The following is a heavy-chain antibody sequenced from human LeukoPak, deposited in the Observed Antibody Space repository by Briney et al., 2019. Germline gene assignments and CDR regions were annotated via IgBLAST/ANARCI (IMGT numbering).Heavy chain of an antibody. CDR2: MNPHSASV. CDR1: GYTFTSYD. D-gene: IGHD1-1*01. J-gene: IGHJ5*02. CDR3: VRVPQRVPHNWFDP. Sequence: ASVKVSCKASGYTFTSYDINWVRQATGQGLEWMGWMNPHSASVGNAQKFQGRVIMTWDTSISTAYMELSSLTSDDTAVYYCVRVPQRVPHNWFDPWGQGTLVTVSS. V-gene: IGHV1-8*01.